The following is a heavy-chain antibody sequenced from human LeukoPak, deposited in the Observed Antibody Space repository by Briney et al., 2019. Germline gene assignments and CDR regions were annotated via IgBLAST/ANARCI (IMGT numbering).Heavy chain of an antibody. D-gene: IGHD3-22*01. CDR1: GFTFSSYG. J-gene: IGHJ4*02. V-gene: IGHV3-33*06. CDR2: IWYDGSNK. CDR3: AKGPRAHYDSSGYYVPLDY. Sequence: GRSLRLSCAASGFTFSSYGMHWVRQAPGKGLEWVAVIWYDGSNKYYADSVKGRFTISRDNSKNTLYLQMNSLRAEDTAVYYCAKGPRAHYDSSGYYVPLDYWGQGTLVTVSS.